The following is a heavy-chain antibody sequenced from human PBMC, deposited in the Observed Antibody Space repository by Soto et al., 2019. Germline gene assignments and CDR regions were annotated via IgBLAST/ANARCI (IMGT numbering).Heavy chain of an antibody. Sequence: QVQLQESGPGLVKPSDTLSLTCAVSGYSISSSNWWGWIRQPPGKGLEWIGYIYYSGSTYYNPSLKSRVTMSVDTSKNQFSLKLSSVTAVDTAVYNCARIKDGSSGWSYGMDVWGQGTTVTVSS. CDR1: GYSISSSNW. V-gene: IGHV4-28*01. D-gene: IGHD6-19*01. CDR2: IYYSGST. J-gene: IGHJ6*02. CDR3: ARIKDGSSGWSYGMDV.